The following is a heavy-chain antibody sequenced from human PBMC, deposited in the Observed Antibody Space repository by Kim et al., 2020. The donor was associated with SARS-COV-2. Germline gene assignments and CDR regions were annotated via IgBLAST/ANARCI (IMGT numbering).Heavy chain of an antibody. CDR2: IYSGGST. J-gene: IGHJ4*01. Sequence: GGSLRLSCAASGFTVSSNYMSWVRQAPGKGLEWVSVIYSGGSTYYADSVKGRFTISRDNSKNTLYLQMNSLRAEDTAVYYCARDGGYSGYDDYYFDYWGQRTLVTVSS. CDR3: ARDGGYSGYDDYYFDY. V-gene: IGHV3-66*01. CDR1: GFTVSSNY. D-gene: IGHD5-12*01.